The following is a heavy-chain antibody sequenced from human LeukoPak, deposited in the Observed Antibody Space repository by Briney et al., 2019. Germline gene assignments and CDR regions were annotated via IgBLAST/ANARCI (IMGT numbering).Heavy chain of an antibody. CDR2: INPNSGGT. CDR1: GYTFTGYY. J-gene: IGHJ5*02. D-gene: IGHD3-9*01. Sequence: GASVKVSCKASGYTFTGYYMHWVRQAPGQGLEWMGWINPNSGGTNYAQKFQGRVTMTRDTSISTAYMELSRLRSDDTAVYYCVRVRHQLTGYYKEMAGWFDPWGQGTLVTVSS. CDR3: VRVRHQLTGYYKEMAGWFDP. V-gene: IGHV1-2*02.